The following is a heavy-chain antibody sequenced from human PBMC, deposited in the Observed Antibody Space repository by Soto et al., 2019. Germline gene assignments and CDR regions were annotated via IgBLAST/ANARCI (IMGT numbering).Heavy chain of an antibody. J-gene: IGHJ6*02. CDR1: GGTFSSYT. CDR3: ARERLLSVLGDYDYYYYGMDV. CDR2: IIPILGIA. V-gene: IGHV1-69*08. D-gene: IGHD4-17*01. Sequence: QVQLVQSGAEVKKPGSSVKVSCKASGGTFSSYTISWVRQAPGQGLEWMGRIIPILGIANYAQKFQGRVTITADKSTSTAYMELSSLRSEDTAVYYCARERLLSVLGDYDYYYYGMDVWGQGTTVTVSS.